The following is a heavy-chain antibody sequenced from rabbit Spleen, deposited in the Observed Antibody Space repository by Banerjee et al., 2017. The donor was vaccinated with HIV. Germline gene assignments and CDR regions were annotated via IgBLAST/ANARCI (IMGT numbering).Heavy chain of an antibody. V-gene: IGHV1S45*01. D-gene: IGHD2-1*01. CDR1: GFSFSNKAV. J-gene: IGHJ3*01. Sequence: QEQLVESGGGLVKPEGSLKLSCTASGFSFSNKAVMCWVRQAPGKGLEWIACINVVTGKAVYASWAKGRFTFSKTSSTTVTLQMTSLTAADTATYFCARDATMTVVTPYTRLDLWGQGTLVTVS. CDR3: ARDATMTVVTPYTRLDL. CDR2: INVVTGKA.